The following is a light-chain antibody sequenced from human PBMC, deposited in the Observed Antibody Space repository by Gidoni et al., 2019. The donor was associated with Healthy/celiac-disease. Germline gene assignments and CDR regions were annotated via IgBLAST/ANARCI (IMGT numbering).Light chain of an antibody. J-gene: IGKJ3*01. CDR3: QQSYSLFT. Sequence: DIQMTQSPSSLSASVGDRVTITCRASQSISSYLNWYQQKPGKAPKLLIYAASSLQSGVPSRLSGSGSGTDFTLTISSLQPEDFATSDCQQSYSLFTFXPXTKVDIK. V-gene: IGKV1-39*01. CDR2: AAS. CDR1: QSISSY.